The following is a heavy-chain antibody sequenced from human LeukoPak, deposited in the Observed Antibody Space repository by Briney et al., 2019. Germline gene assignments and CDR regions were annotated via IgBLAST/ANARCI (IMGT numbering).Heavy chain of an antibody. Sequence: PSETLSLTCTVSGGSISGYYWGWIRQPPGKGLEWIGYVSYSRSTNYNPSLKSRVTISVDTSKNQFSLRLSSVTAADTAVYYCARGGLYSSIWGQGTLVTVSS. D-gene: IGHD6-13*01. CDR1: GGSISGYY. CDR3: ARGGLYSSI. V-gene: IGHV4-59*08. J-gene: IGHJ4*02. CDR2: VSYSRST.